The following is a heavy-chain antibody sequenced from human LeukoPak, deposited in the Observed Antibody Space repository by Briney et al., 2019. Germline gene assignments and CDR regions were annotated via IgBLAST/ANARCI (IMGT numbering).Heavy chain of an antibody. CDR2: ITPIFGTA. D-gene: IGHD6-6*01. J-gene: IGHJ4*02. V-gene: IGHV1-69*13. Sequence: GASGKVSCKASGGTFRSYAISWVRQAPGQGLEWMGGITPIFGTANYAQKFQGRVTITAVESMTTAYMALSSLRSEDTAVYYCARGVKTPSIAARLLSRGFYYFDYWGQGTLVTVSS. CDR1: GGTFRSYA. CDR3: ARGVKTPSIAARLLSRGFYYFDY.